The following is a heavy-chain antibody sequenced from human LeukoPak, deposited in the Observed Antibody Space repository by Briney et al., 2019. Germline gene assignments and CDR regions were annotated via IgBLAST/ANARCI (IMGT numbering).Heavy chain of an antibody. D-gene: IGHD3-3*01. CDR2: IIPIFGTA. CDR1: GGTFSSYA. Sequence: SVKVSCRASGGTFSSYAISWVRQAPGQGLEWMGGIIPIFGTANYAQKFQGRVTITADESTSTAYMELSSLRSEDTAVYYCARAHSYFISWSGYPTGVWGQGTTVTVSS. J-gene: IGHJ6*02. CDR3: ARAHSYFISWSGYPTGV. V-gene: IGHV1-69*13.